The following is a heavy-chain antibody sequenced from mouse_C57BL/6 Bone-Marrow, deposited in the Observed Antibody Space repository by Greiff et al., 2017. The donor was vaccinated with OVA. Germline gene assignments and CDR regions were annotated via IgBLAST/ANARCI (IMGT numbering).Heavy chain of an antibody. CDR2: IDPETGGT. CDR3: TIPHYYGSPWYFDV. D-gene: IGHD1-1*01. V-gene: IGHV1-15*01. CDR1: GYTFTDYE. J-gene: IGHJ1*03. Sequence: QVQLQQSGAELVRPGASVTLSCKASGYTFTDYEMHWVKQTPVHGLEWIGAIDPETGGTAYNQKFKGKAILTADKSSSTAYMELRSLTSEDSAVYYCTIPHYYGSPWYFDVWGTGTTVTVSS.